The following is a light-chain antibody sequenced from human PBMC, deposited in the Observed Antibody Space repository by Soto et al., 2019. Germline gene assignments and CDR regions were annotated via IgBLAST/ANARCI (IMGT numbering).Light chain of an antibody. Sequence: QPVLTQPPSASGTPGQRVTISCSGGASNIGSNTVSWYQQLPGTAPKLLIYITDQRPSGVPDRFSGSKSGTSASLAISGLQSEDEADYYCAAWDDSLIGPVYGGGTKVTVL. CDR2: ITD. CDR1: ASNIGSNT. J-gene: IGLJ2*01. CDR3: AAWDDSLIGPV. V-gene: IGLV1-44*01.